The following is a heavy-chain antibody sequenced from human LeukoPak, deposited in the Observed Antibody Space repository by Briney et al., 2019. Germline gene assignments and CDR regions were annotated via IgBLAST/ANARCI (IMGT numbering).Heavy chain of an antibody. CDR3: ARIVGYTRFDP. V-gene: IGHV2-70*17. J-gene: IGHJ5*02. D-gene: IGHD5-18*01. Sequence: SGPALVKPTQTLTLTCTFSGFSLSTSGMCVTWIRQPPGKALEWLARIDWDDGKFYSTSLRTRLTISRDTSKNQVVLTMTNMDPLDTATYYCARIVGYTRFDPWGQGTLVTVSS. CDR2: IDWDDGK. CDR1: GFSLSTSGMC.